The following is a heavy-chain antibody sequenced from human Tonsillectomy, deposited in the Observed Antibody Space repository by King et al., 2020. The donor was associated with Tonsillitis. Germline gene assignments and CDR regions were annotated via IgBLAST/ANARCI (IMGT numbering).Heavy chain of an antibody. CDR1: GFTFTTYA. J-gene: IGHJ6*03. CDR2: ISYDGSNN. Sequence: VQLVESGGGVVQPGRSLRLSCAASGFTFTTYAMHWVRQAPGKGLEWVAFISYDGSNNSYTDSVKGRYTISRDNSKNTLYLQMNSLSAEDTAVYYCARAGFCDSTSCYRYYYYMDVWAKGPRSPSP. V-gene: IGHV3-30-3*01. D-gene: IGHD2-2*01. CDR3: ARAGFCDSTSCYRYYYYMDV.